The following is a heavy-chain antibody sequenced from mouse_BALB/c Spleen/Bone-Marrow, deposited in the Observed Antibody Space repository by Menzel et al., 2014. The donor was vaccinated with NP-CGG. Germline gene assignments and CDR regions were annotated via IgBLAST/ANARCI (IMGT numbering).Heavy chain of an antibody. J-gene: IGHJ3*01. CDR2: IWGDGST. D-gene: IGHD2-12*01. Sequence: VHLVESGPGLVSPSQSLSITCTVSGFSLTSYGVSWVRQPPGKGLEWLGVIWGDGSTNYHSALISRLSINKDNSKSQVLLKLNSLQTDDTATYYCAKEGRSRSTIITTFADWGQGTLVTVSA. CDR3: AKEGRSRSTIITTFAD. V-gene: IGHV2-3*01. CDR1: GFSLTSYG.